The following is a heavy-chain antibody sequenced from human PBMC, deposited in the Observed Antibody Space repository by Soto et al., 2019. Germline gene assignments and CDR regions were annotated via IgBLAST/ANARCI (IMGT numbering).Heavy chain of an antibody. CDR2: ISAYNGNT. CDR3: ARDAPTGDRGAFDI. J-gene: IGHJ3*02. D-gene: IGHD7-27*01. V-gene: IGHV1-18*01. Sequence: ASVKVSCKASGYTFTSYGISWVRQAPGQGLEWMGWISAYNGNTNYAQKLQGRVTMTTDTSTSTAYMELRSLSSDDTAVYYCARDAPTGDRGAFDIWGQGTMVTVSS. CDR1: GYTFTSYG.